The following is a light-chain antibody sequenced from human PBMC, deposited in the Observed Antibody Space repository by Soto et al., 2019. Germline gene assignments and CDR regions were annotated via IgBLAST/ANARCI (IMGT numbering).Light chain of an antibody. CDR1: QRISSN. CDR2: GAS. J-gene: IGKJ1*01. V-gene: IGKV3-15*01. CDR3: QQYGDRPRT. Sequence: EIVMTQSPATLSVSPGERATLYCKASQRISSNLAWYQQKPGQPPRLLIYGASTRATGIPARFSGSGSGTEFTLTISSLESEDIAVYFCQQYGDRPRTFGQGTKVDIK.